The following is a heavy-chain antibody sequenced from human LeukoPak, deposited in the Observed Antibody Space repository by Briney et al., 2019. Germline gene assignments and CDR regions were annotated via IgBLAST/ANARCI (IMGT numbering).Heavy chain of an antibody. V-gene: IGHV3-64*01. CDR2: ISSNGGST. CDR1: GFTFDDYA. J-gene: IGHJ4*02. CDR3: AGGSGSYYTKAPDY. D-gene: IGHD1-26*01. Sequence: PGGSLRLSCAASGFTFDDYAMHWVRQAPGKGLEYVSAISSNGGSTYYANSVKGGFTISRDNSKNTLYLQMGSLRAEDMAVYYCAGGSGSYYTKAPDYWGQGTLVTVSS.